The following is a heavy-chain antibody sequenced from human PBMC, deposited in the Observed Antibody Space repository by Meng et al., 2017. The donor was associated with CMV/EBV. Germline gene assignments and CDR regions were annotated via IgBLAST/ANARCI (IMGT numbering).Heavy chain of an antibody. Sequence: SVKVSCKASGGTFSSYAISWVRQAPGQGLEWMGGIIPIFGTANYAQKFQGRVTITTDESTSTAYMELSSLRSEDTAVYYCARDTRDWGSSWLTWGQGTLGTVSS. CDR2: IIPIFGTA. CDR1: GGTFSSYA. V-gene: IGHV1-69*05. J-gene: IGHJ4*02. CDR3: ARDTRDWGSSWLT. D-gene: IGHD6-13*01.